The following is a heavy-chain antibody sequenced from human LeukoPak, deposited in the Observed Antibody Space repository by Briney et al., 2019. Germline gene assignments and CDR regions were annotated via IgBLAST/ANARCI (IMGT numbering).Heavy chain of an antibody. J-gene: IGHJ4*02. CDR1: GGSISSGGYY. Sequence: PSETLSLTCTVSGGSISSGGYYWSWIRQPPGKGLEWIGYIYHSGSTYYNPSLKSRVTISVDRSKNQFSLKLSSVTAADTAVYYCARVSGSSSLIDYWGQGTLVTVSS. CDR3: ARVSGSSSLIDY. V-gene: IGHV4-30-2*01. CDR2: IYHSGST. D-gene: IGHD3-10*01.